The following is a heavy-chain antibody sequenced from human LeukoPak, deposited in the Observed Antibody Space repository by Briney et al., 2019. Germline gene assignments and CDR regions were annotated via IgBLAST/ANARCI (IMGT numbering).Heavy chain of an antibody. CDR1: GYTFTSNY. V-gene: IGHV1-8*02. Sequence: GASVKVSCKASGYTFTSNYIHWVRQAPGQGLEWMGWMNPNSGNTGYAQKFQGRVTMTRNTSISTAYMELSSLRSEDTAVYYCAREVVGGYSSSWYWFDPWGQGTLVTVSS. CDR3: AREVVGGYSSSWYWFDP. CDR2: MNPNSGNT. D-gene: IGHD6-13*01. J-gene: IGHJ5*02.